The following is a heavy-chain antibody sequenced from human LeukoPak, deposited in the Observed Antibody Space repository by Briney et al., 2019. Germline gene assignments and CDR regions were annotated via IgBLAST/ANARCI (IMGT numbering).Heavy chain of an antibody. CDR1: GYSISSGYY. CDR2: IYHSGST. V-gene: IGHV4-38-2*02. CDR3: ARDSWIQPTANWFGP. D-gene: IGHD5-18*01. Sequence: SETLSLTCTVSGYSISSGYYWGWIRQPPGKGLEWIGSIYHSGSTYYNPSLKSRVTISVDTSKNQFSLKLSSVTAADTAVYYCARDSWIQPTANWFGPWGQGTLVTVSS. J-gene: IGHJ5*02.